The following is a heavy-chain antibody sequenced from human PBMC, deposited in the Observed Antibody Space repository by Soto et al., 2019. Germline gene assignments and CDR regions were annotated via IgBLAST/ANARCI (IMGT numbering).Heavy chain of an antibody. CDR1: GGSISSGGYS. Sequence: TLSLTCAVSGGSISSGGYSWSWIRQPPGKGLEWIGYIYHSGSTYYNPSLKSRVTISVDRSKNQFSLKLSSVTAADTAVYYCDRVDRWFGDWFDPWGQGTLVTVSS. D-gene: IGHD3-10*01. V-gene: IGHV4-30-2*01. J-gene: IGHJ5*02. CDR3: DRVDRWFGDWFDP. CDR2: IYHSGST.